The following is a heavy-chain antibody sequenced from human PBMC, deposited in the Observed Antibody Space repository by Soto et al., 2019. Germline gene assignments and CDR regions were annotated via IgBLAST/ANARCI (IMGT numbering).Heavy chain of an antibody. J-gene: IGHJ4*02. CDR1: GGTFSSYT. CDR3: ARNQNSGSYVDS. CDR2: IIPILGIA. V-gene: IGHV1-69*02. Sequence: QVQLVQSGAEVKKPGSSVKVSCKASGGTFSSYTISWVRQAPGQGLEWMGRIIPILGIANYAQKFQGRVTITADKSTSTAYMELSSLRSEDTAVYYCARNQNSGSYVDSWGQGTLVTVSS. D-gene: IGHD1-26*01.